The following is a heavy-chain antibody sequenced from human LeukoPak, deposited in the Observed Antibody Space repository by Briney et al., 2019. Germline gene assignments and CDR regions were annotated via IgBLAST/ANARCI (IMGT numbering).Heavy chain of an antibody. D-gene: IGHD3-10*01. CDR2: TSGDGTAR. Sequence: GSLRLSCAASGFTFTNYWMHWVRQAPGKGLVWVSRTSGDGTARNYADSVKGRFTISRDDAKNTVDLQMNSLRGEDTAVYYCVRGRGSYGWFDPWGQGTLVTVSS. CDR1: GFTFTNYW. CDR3: VRGRGSYGWFDP. V-gene: IGHV3-74*01. J-gene: IGHJ5*02.